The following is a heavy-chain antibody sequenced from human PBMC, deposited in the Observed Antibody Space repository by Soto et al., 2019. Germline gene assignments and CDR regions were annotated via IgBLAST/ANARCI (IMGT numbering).Heavy chain of an antibody. D-gene: IGHD6-13*01. J-gene: IGHJ3*01. CDR1: GGTLNKHA. CDR3: ARGGTSGWLKGAYDV. Sequence: QVQLVQSGAEVKKPGSSVKVSCKASGGTLNKHAITWVRRAPGQGLEWLGGIIPMFGIPNYPQKFQGRVTSTADDSTNTSNMELHSLTSDDTAVYYCARGGTSGWLKGAYDVWGQGAMVTVSS. CDR2: IIPMFGIP. V-gene: IGHV1-69*01.